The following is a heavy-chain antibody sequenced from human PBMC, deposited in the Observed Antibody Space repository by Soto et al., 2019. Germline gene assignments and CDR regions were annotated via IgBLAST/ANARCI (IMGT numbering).Heavy chain of an antibody. Sequence: QVQLQQWGAGLLKPSETLSLTCAVYGGSFSGYYWSWIRQPPGKGLEWIGEINHSGSTNYNPSLKSRVTISVDTSKNQFSLKLSSVTAADTAVYYCARGPSMITFGGVIVPNGDFDYWGQGTLVPVSS. D-gene: IGHD3-16*02. CDR1: GGSFSGYY. V-gene: IGHV4-34*01. J-gene: IGHJ4*02. CDR2: INHSGST. CDR3: ARGPSMITFGGVIVPNGDFDY.